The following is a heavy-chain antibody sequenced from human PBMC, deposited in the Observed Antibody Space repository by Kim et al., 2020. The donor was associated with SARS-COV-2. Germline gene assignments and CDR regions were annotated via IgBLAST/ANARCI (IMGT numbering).Heavy chain of an antibody. CDR3: ASPMLGTAAGYYYYGMGV. Sequence: SETLSLTCTVSGGSISSSSYYWGWIRQPPGKGLEWIGSIYYSGSTYYNPSLKSRVTIAVDTSKNQFSLKLSSVTAADTAVYYCASPMLGTAAGYYYYGMGVWGQRTTVPVSS. V-gene: IGHV4-39*01. CDR1: GGSISSSSYY. J-gene: IGHJ6*02. CDR2: IYYSGST. D-gene: IGHD6-13*01.